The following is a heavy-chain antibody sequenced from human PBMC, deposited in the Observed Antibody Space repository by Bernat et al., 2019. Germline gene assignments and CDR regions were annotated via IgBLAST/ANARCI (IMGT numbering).Heavy chain of an antibody. V-gene: IGHV3-30*18. D-gene: IGHD4-17*01. J-gene: IGHJ4*02. Sequence: QVQLVESGGGVVQPGRSLRLSCAASGFTFSSYGMHWVRQAPGKGLEWVAVISYDGSNKYYADSVKGRFTISRDNSKNTLYLQMNSLRAEDTAVYYCAKDQGDYGDYFFDYRGQGTLVTVSS. CDR3: AKDQGDYGDYFFDY. CDR2: ISYDGSNK. CDR1: GFTFSSYG.